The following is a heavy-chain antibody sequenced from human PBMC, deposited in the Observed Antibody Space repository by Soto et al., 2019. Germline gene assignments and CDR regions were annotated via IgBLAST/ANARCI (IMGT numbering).Heavy chain of an antibody. V-gene: IGHV4-39*01. CDR2: IYYSGST. J-gene: IGHJ4*02. CDR1: GGSISSSSYY. CDR3: ARGADAMLSPNFDY. Sequence: PSETLSLTCTVSGGSISSSSYYWGWIRQPPGKGLEWIGSIYYSGSTYYNPSLKSRVTISVDTSKNQFSLKLSSVTAADTAMYYCARGADAMLSPNFDYWSQGSLVTVSS. D-gene: IGHD2-8*01.